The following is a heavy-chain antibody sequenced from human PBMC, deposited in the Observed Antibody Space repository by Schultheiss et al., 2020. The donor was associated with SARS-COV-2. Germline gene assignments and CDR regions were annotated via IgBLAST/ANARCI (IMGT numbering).Heavy chain of an antibody. Sequence: SVKVSCKASGGTFSRYAISWVRQAPGQGLEWMGGIIPIFGTANYAQKFQGRVTITADKSTSTAYMELSSLRSEDTAVYYCARETSGYPGFDYWGQGTLVTVSS. D-gene: IGHD3-16*02. V-gene: IGHV1-69*06. CDR2: IIPIFGTA. J-gene: IGHJ4*02. CDR3: ARETSGYPGFDY. CDR1: GGTFSRYA.